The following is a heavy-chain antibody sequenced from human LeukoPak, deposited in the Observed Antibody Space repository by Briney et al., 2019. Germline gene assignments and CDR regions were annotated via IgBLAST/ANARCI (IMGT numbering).Heavy chain of an antibody. J-gene: IGHJ4*02. CDR2: ISYDGSNK. V-gene: IGHV3-30*18. D-gene: IGHD6-19*01. CDR1: GFTFSSYG. CDR3: AKAGYSSGWRNFDY. Sequence: GGSLRLSCAASGFTFSSYGMHWVRQAPGKGLEWVAVISYDGSNKFYEDSVKGRFAISRDNSKNTLYLQMSSLRAEDTAVYYCAKAGYSSGWRNFDYWGQGTLVTVSS.